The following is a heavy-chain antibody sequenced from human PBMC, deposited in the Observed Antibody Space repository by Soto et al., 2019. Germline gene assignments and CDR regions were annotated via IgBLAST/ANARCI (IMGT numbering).Heavy chain of an antibody. Sequence: QVQLQQWGAGLLKPSETLSLTCAVYGGSFSGYYWSWVREPPGKGLEWIGEINHSGSTNYNPSLKGRVTISVETSMTQFSLTLSSVTAADTAVYYCASGPLLVATITDRFDPWGQGTLVTVSS. CDR2: INHSGST. D-gene: IGHD5-12*01. CDR3: ASGPLLVATITDRFDP. V-gene: IGHV4-34*01. J-gene: IGHJ5*02. CDR1: GGSFSGYY.